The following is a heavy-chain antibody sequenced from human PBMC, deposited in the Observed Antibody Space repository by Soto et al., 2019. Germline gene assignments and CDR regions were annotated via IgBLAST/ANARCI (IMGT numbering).Heavy chain of an antibody. J-gene: IGHJ6*02. CDR3: ARDVFCGGAPACPDMDV. V-gene: IGHV1-18*04. D-gene: IGHD2-21*01. Sequence: QVVLEQSGGEVKKPGASVKVSCKASGYTFSGYSITWVRQPPGQGLEWMGRISGYNGNTNYARTLRDRLTLTTDTSTSTAYMELRSLTSDDTAVYYCARDVFCGGAPACPDMDVWGQGTTVTVSS. CDR1: GYTFSGYS. CDR2: ISGYNGNT.